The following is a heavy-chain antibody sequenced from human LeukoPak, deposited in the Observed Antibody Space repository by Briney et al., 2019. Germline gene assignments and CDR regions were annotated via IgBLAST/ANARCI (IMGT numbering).Heavy chain of an antibody. CDR2: INAGNGNT. CDR1: GYTFANYA. Sequence: ASVKVSCKASGYTFANYAIHWVRQAPGQRLEWMGWINAGNGNTKYSQKFQGRVTITRDTSASTAYMELSSLRSEGTAVYYCARGGGNYYYYFDYWGQGTLVTVSS. CDR3: ARGGGNYYYYFDY. J-gene: IGHJ4*02. V-gene: IGHV1-3*01. D-gene: IGHD1-26*01.